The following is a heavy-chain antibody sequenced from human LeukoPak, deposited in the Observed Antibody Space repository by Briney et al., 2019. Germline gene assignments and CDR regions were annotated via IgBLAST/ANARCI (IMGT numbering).Heavy chain of an antibody. D-gene: IGHD1-26*01. Sequence: SVKVSCKASGVTFSSYAISWVRQAPGQGLEWMGGIIPIFGTANYAQKFQGRVTITTDESTSTAYMELSSLRSEDTAVYYCARARELQRFYFDYWGQGTLVTVSS. CDR1: GVTFSSYA. V-gene: IGHV1-69*05. J-gene: IGHJ4*02. CDR2: IIPIFGTA. CDR3: ARARELQRFYFDY.